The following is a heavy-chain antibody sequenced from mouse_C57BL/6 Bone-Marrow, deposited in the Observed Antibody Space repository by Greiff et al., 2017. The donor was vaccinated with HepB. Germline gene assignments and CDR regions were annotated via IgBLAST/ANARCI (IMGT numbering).Heavy chain of an antibody. D-gene: IGHD1-1*01. V-gene: IGHV5-17*01. Sequence: EVHLVESGGGLVKPGGSLKLSCAASGFTFSDYGMHWVRQAPEKGLEWVAYISSGSSTIYYADTVKGRFTISRDNAKNTLFLQMTSLRSEDTAMYYCATDYYGSSDWYFDVWGTGTTVTVSS. CDR2: ISSGSSTI. CDR3: ATDYYGSSDWYFDV. J-gene: IGHJ1*03. CDR1: GFTFSDYG.